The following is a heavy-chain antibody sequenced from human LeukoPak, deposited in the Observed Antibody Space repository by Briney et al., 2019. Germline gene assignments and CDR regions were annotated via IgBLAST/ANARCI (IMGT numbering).Heavy chain of an antibody. V-gene: IGHV4-34*01. J-gene: IGHJ4*02. D-gene: IGHD3-9*01. CDR2: INHSGST. CDR1: GGSFSGYY. Sequence: SETLSLTWAVYGGSFSGYYWSWIRQPPGKGLEWIGEINHSGSTNYNPSLKSRVTISVDTSKNQFSLKLSSVTAADTAVYYCARRRYYDILTGYYRPFDYWGQGTLVTVSS. CDR3: ARRRYYDILTGYYRPFDY.